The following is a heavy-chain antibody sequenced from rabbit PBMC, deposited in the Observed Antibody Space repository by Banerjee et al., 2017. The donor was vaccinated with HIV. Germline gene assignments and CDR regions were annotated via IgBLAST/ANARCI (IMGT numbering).Heavy chain of an antibody. D-gene: IGHD6-1*01. V-gene: IGHV1S45*01. CDR3: ARHADYTAYGYAAFDP. J-gene: IGHJ2*01. Sequence: QEHLVESGGGLVTLGGSLKLTCKASGIDFSRSFWISWVRQTPGKGLEWIGCIYPTYGATDYANWVNGRFTISKTSSTTVTLQMNSLTAADTATYFCARHADYTAYGYAAFDPWGPGTLVTVS. CDR2: IYPTYGAT. CDR1: GIDFSRSFW.